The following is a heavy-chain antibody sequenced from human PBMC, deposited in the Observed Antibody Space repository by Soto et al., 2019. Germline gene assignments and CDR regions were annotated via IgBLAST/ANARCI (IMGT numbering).Heavy chain of an antibody. CDR2: ISWNSGSI. J-gene: IGHJ3*02. D-gene: IGHD4-17*01. CDR1: GFTFDDYV. CDR3: AKDIWKEDYGYYVDYDAFDI. V-gene: IGHV3-9*01. Sequence: EVQLVESGGGLVQPGRSLRLSCAASGFTFDDYVMHWVRQAPGKGLEWVSGISWNSGSIGYAESVKVRFTISRDNAKNSLYLQMNSLRAADTALYYCAKDIWKEDYGYYVDYDAFDIWGQGTMVTVSS.